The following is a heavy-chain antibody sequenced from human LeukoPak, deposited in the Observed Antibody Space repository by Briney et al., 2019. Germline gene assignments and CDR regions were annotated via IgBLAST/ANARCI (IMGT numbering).Heavy chain of an antibody. D-gene: IGHD4/OR15-4a*01. Sequence: GGSLRLSCAASGFNFSNYSMNWVRPAPGKGREWVSYISSSGRTIHHADSVKGRFTISRDNAKNSLYLQMNSLRDEDTAVYYCARFRSVLWDFDYWGQGALVTVSS. CDR3: ARFRSVLWDFDY. J-gene: IGHJ4*02. CDR2: ISSSGRTI. CDR1: GFNFSNYS. V-gene: IGHV3-48*02.